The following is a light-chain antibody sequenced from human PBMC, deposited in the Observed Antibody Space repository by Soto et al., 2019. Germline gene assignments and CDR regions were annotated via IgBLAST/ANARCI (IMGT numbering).Light chain of an antibody. Sequence: DIQMIQSPSSLSASVGDRVTITCRASQNINTYLNWYQQKPGKAPELLIYAASNLQSGVPSRFSGSGSATDFTLTISSLQPEDFATYYCQQSYSSLMYTFGQGTKVDIK. CDR2: AAS. J-gene: IGKJ2*01. CDR1: QNINTY. CDR3: QQSYSSLMYT. V-gene: IGKV1-39*01.